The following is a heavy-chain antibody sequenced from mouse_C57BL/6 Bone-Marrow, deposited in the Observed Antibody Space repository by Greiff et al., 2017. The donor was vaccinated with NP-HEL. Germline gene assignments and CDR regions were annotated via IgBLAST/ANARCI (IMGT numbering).Heavy chain of an antibody. Sequence: EVQLQQSGAELVRPGASVKLSCTASGFNIKDDYMHWVKQRPEQGLEWIGWIDPENGDTEYASKFQGKATITADTSSNTAYLQLSSLTSEDTAVYYCTTRAWFDYWGQGTLVTVSA. J-gene: IGHJ3*01. CDR1: GFNIKDDY. CDR2: IDPENGDT. CDR3: TTRAWFDY. V-gene: IGHV14-4*01.